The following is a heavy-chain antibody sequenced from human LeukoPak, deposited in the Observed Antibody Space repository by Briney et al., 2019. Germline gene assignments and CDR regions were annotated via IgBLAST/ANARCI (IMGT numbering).Heavy chain of an antibody. V-gene: IGHV3-23*01. CDR1: GFTFSSYA. CDR3: AKGPPYSSWWLPAFDI. J-gene: IGHJ3*02. CDR2: ISGSGGST. Sequence: PGGSLRLSCAASGFTFSSYAMSWVRQAPGKGLEWVSAISGSGGSTYYADSVKGRFTISRDNSKNTLYLQMNSLRAEDTAEYYCAKGPPYSSWWLPAFDIWGQGTMVTVSS. D-gene: IGHD5-12*01.